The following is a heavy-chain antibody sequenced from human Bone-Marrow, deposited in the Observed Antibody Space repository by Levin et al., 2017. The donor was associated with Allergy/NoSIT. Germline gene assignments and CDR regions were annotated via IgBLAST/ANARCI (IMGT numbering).Heavy chain of an antibody. CDR1: GFTFSNYA. CDR2: ISGSDGRT. D-gene: IGHD2-15*01. J-gene: IGHJ6*02. V-gene: IGHV3-23*01. Sequence: GESLKISCAASGFTFSNYAMIWVRQAPGRGLEAISSISGSDGRTYYADSVKGRFTISRDNSKNTLYLQMNSLGAEDTAVYFCAKILVASLDYYWYGMDVWGQGTTVTVSS. CDR3: AKILVASLDYYWYGMDV.